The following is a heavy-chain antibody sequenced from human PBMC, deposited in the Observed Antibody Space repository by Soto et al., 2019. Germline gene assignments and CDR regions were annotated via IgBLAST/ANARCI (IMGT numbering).Heavy chain of an antibody. CDR1: GFTFSNFE. CDR3: ARAEXSNPNCLTAYYSYGLDV. D-gene: IGHD2-2*01. J-gene: IGHJ6*02. Sequence: GESLKISCAASGFTFSNFEMHWVRQAPGKGLEWVSYINTAGSTKYYAESVKGRFTISRDNARNSLFLQMNSLRAEDTAVYYCARAEXSNPNCLTAYYSYGLDVWGQGTTVTVSS. V-gene: IGHV3-48*03. CDR2: INTAGSTK.